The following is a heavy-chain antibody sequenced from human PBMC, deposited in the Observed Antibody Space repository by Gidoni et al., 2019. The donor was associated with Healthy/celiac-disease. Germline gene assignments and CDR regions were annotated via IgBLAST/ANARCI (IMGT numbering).Heavy chain of an antibody. V-gene: IGHV3-23*01. CDR1: GFTFRRDA. CDR3: AKDTDHSYYYYGMDV. J-gene: IGHJ6*02. CDR2: ISGSGGST. Sequence: EVQLLASGGGLVPPGGSLRLSCAASGFTFRRDAMSWVRQAPGKGLEWVSAISGSGGSTDYADSVKGRFTISRDNSKNTLYLQMNSLRAEDTAVYYCAKDTDHSYYYYGMDVWGQGTTVTVSS. D-gene: IGHD2-21*01.